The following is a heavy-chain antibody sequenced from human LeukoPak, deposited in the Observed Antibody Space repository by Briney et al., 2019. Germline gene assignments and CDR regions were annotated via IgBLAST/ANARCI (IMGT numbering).Heavy chain of an antibody. CDR2: ISSSSSYI. CDR3: ARESLGSYYGMDV. Sequence: GGSLRLSCAASGFTFSSYSMDWVRQAPGKGLEWVSSISSSSSYIYYADSVKGRFTISRDNAKNSLYLQMNSLRAEDTAVYYCARESLGSYYGMDVWGQGPRSPSP. J-gene: IGHJ6*02. CDR1: GFTFSSYS. D-gene: IGHD3-10*01. V-gene: IGHV3-21*01.